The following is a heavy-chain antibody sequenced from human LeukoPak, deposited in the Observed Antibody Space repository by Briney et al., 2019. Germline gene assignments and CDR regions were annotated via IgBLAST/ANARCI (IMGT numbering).Heavy chain of an antibody. CDR2: INPNNGGT. CDR1: GYTFSGYY. Sequence: ASQTVSCKASGYTFSGYYMHWVRQAPGQGLEWMGWINPNNGGTNYAQKFQGRVTMTRDTSISTAYMELSRLRSDDTAVYYCARARSGLTALDIWGQETMVTVSS. D-gene: IGHD3/OR15-3a*01. V-gene: IGHV1-2*02. J-gene: IGHJ3*02. CDR3: ARARSGLTALDI.